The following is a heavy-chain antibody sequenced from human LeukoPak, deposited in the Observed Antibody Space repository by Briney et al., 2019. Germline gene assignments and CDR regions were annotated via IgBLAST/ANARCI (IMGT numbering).Heavy chain of an antibody. CDR2: INHSGST. Sequence: SETLSLTCAVYGGSFSGYYWSWIRQPPGKGLEWIGEINHSGSTNYNPSLKSRVTISVDTSKNQFSLKLSSVTVADTAVYYCARGGFGGWYYWGQGTLVTVSS. D-gene: IGHD6-19*01. J-gene: IGHJ4*02. CDR3: ARGGFGGWYY. V-gene: IGHV4-34*01. CDR1: GGSFSGYY.